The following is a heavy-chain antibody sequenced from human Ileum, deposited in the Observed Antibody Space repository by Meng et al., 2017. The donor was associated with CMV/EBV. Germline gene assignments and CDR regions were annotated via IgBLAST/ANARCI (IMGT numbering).Heavy chain of an antibody. Sequence: YTFNTYGISWVRQAPGQGLEWVGWIDTNDGNTDSPQKFKGRLTMTTDTSTSTAYMELRSLRSDDTAVYYCTIDRRSRHSGDYYYFDYWGQGALVTVSS. CDR3: TIDRRSRHSGDYYYFDY. V-gene: IGHV1-18*01. CDR2: IDTNDGNT. D-gene: IGHD1-26*01. J-gene: IGHJ4*02. CDR1: YTFNTYG.